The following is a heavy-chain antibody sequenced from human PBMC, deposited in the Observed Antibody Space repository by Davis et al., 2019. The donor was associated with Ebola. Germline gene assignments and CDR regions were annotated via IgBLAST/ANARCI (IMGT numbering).Heavy chain of an antibody. CDR2: IWYEGTDG. D-gene: IGHD2-2*01. CDR1: GFSFDAYA. CDR3: AREEGSSRWQNNWFDY. J-gene: IGHJ5*01. Sequence: GESLKISCEASGFSFDAYAMHWVRQAPGKGLEWVSSIWYEGTDGNYADSVRGRLIISRDDSKNTLYLQMNSLGVEDTAIYYCAREEGSSRWQNNWFDYWGQGTLVTVSS. V-gene: IGHV3-33*08.